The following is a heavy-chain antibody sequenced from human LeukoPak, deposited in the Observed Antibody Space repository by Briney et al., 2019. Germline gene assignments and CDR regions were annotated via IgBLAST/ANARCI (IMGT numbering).Heavy chain of an antibody. CDR3: AKGTRGGYDILTGYSTFDY. V-gene: IGHV3-66*01. CDR2: LYSGGNT. CDR1: GFTVSSNY. D-gene: IGHD3-9*01. Sequence: GGSLRLSCAASGFTVSSNYMSWVRQAPGKGLEWVSVLYSGGNTYYADSVKGRFTISRANSKNTLYLQMNSLRAEDTAVYYCAKGTRGGYDILTGYSTFDYWGQGTLVTVSS. J-gene: IGHJ4*02.